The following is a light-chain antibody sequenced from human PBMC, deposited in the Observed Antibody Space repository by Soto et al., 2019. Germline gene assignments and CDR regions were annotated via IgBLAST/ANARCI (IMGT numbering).Light chain of an antibody. J-gene: IGKJ4*01. CDR2: AAS. CDR3: QQSYSTLPRT. CDR1: QSISSY. V-gene: IGKV1-39*01. Sequence: DIQMTQSPSSLSASVGDRVTITCRASQSISSYLTWYQQKPGKAPKLLIYAASSLQSGVPARFSGSGSGTDFTLTISRLQPEDVATYYCQQSYSTLPRTFGGGTKVEIK.